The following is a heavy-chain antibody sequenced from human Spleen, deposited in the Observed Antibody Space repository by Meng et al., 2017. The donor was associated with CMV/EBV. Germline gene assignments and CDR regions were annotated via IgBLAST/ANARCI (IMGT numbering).Heavy chain of an antibody. CDR2: MGGSGAST. CDR1: FSFSSYA. J-gene: IGHJ4*02. CDR3: ARANRYGDYDSRGIFDY. V-gene: IGHV3-23*01. Sequence: FSFSSYAMDWVRQAPGKGLKWVSVMGGSGASTFYADSVKGRFTISRDNSKNTLYLQLNSLKVDDTAQYYCARANRYGDYDSRGIFDYWGQGILVTVSS. D-gene: IGHD5-12*01.